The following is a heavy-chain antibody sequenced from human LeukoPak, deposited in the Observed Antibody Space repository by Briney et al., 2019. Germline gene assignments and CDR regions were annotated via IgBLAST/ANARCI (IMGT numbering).Heavy chain of an antibody. CDR3: AGPYCSGGSCYMYYFDY. Sequence: GGSLRLSCAASGFTFSSYSMNWVRQAPGKGLEWVSSISSSSSYIYYADSVKGRFTISRDNAKNSLYLQMNSLRAEDTAVYYCAGPYCSGGSCYMYYFDYWGQGTLGTVSS. J-gene: IGHJ4*02. CDR1: GFTFSSYS. V-gene: IGHV3-21*01. D-gene: IGHD2-15*01. CDR2: ISSSSSYI.